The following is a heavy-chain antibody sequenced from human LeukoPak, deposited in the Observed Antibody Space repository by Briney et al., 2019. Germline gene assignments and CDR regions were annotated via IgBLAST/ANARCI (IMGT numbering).Heavy chain of an antibody. V-gene: IGHV4-4*07. J-gene: IGHJ3*02. CDR2: IYTSGST. CDR1: GGSISSYY. Sequence: SETLSLTCTVSGGSISSYYWSWIRQPAGKGLEWIGRIYTSGSTNYNPSLKSRVTISVDTSKNQFSLKLSSVTAADTAVYYCARERVVTLEDDAFDIWGQGTMVTVSS. CDR3: ARERVVTLEDDAFDI. D-gene: IGHD4-23*01.